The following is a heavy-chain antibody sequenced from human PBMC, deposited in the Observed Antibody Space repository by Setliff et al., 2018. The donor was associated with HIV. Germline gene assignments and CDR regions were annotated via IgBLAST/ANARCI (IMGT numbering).Heavy chain of an antibody. CDR3: ARVPTTDYYDGSGYHAPLWYFDV. Sequence: PSETLSLTCTVSGAFSSISSYHWGWIRQSPGKGLEWIGQISYSGTTNYNPSLKSRVTISVDTSKNQFSLKLSSVTAADTAVYYCARVPTTDYYDGSGYHAPLWYFDVWGRGTLVTVS. CDR2: ISYSGTT. J-gene: IGHJ2*01. CDR1: GAFSSISSYH. D-gene: IGHD3-22*01. V-gene: IGHV4-59*01.